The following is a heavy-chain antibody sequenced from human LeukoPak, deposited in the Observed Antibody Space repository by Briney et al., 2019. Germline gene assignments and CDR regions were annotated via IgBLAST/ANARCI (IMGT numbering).Heavy chain of an antibody. V-gene: IGHV1-18*01. CDR3: ARGGGAYCGGDCYSDLDY. J-gene: IGHJ4*02. CDR1: GYTFTSYG. D-gene: IGHD2-21*02. Sequence: ASVKVSCKASGYTFTSYGISWVRQAPGQGLEWMGWISAYNGNTNYAQKLQGRVTMTTDTSTSTAYMELRSLRSDDTAVHYCARGGGAYCGGDCYSDLDYWGQGTLVTVSS. CDR2: ISAYNGNT.